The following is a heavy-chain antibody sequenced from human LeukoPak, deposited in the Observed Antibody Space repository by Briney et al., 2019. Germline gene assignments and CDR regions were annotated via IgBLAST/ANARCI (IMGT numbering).Heavy chain of an antibody. V-gene: IGHV4-39*01. CDR2: IYYSGST. CDR3: ASPPRERYSSGWPEYYFDY. Sequence: SETLSLTCTVSGGSISSSSYYWGWIRQPQGKGLEWIGSIYYSGSTYYNPSLKSRVTISVDTSKNQFSLKLSSVTAADTAVYYCASPPRERYSSGWPEYYFDYWGQGTLVTVSS. D-gene: IGHD6-19*01. CDR1: GGSISSSSYY. J-gene: IGHJ4*02.